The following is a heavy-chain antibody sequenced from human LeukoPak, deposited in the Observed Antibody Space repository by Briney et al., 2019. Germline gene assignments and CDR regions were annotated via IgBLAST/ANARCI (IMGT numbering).Heavy chain of an antibody. CDR3: AKAPVTTCRGAYCYPFDY. CDR2: IRYDGTHK. CDR1: GFTFSHYD. Sequence: GGSLRLSCAASGFTFSHYDMQWVRQAPGKGLEWVAFIRYDGTHKYYADSVKGRFTISRDSSKNTLFLQMNRLRPEDAAVYYCAKAPVTTCRGAYCYPFDYWGQGTLVTVSS. J-gene: IGHJ4*02. V-gene: IGHV3-30*02. D-gene: IGHD2-21*01.